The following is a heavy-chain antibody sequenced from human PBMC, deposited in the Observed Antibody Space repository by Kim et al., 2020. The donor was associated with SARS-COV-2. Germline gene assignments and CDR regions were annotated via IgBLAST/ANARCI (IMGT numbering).Heavy chain of an antibody. J-gene: IGHJ5*02. D-gene: IGHD4-17*01. CDR2: IYYSGST. CDR3: ARGDGDYEGSWFDP. CDR1: GGSISSYY. Sequence: SETLSLTCTVSGGSISSYYWSWIRQPPGKGLEWIGYIYYSGSTNYNPSLKSRVTISVDTSKNQFSLKLSSVTAADTAVYYCARGDGDYEGSWFDPWGQGTLATVSS. V-gene: IGHV4-59*01.